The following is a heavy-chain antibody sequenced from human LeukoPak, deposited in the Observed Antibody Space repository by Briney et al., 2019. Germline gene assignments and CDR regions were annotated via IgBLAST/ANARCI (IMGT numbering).Heavy chain of an antibody. D-gene: IGHD3-10*01. CDR2: ISTSNGNS. CDR1: GYTFTSYS. Sequence: ASVKVSCKASGYTFTSYSISWVRQAPGQGLEWMGWISTSNGNSNYAQKFRGRVTMTTDTSTSTAYMELRSLRSDDTAVYYCARVYGSGSYAYSYWGQGTLVIVSS. V-gene: IGHV1-18*01. CDR3: ARVYGSGSYAYSY. J-gene: IGHJ4*02.